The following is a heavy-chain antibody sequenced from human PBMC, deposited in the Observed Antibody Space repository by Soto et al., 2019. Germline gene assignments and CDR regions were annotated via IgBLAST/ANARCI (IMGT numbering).Heavy chain of an antibody. D-gene: IGHD4-17*01. J-gene: IGHJ4*02. CDR2: ISAYNGNT. V-gene: IGHV1-18*01. CDR3: ARASSNDYGDIRH. CDR1: GYTFTSYG. Sequence: ASVKVSCKASGYTFTSYGISWVRQAPGQGLEWMGWISAYNGNTNYAQKLQGRVTMTTDTSTSTAHMELRSLRSDDTAVYYCARASSNDYGDIRHWGQGTLVTVSS.